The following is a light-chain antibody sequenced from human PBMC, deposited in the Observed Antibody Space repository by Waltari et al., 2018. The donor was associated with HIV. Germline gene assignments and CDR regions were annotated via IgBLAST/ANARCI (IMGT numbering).Light chain of an antibody. CDR1: SSNIGSNT. V-gene: IGLV1-44*01. CDR2: HNN. J-gene: IGLJ2*01. Sequence: QSVLTQPPSASGTPGQRVTISCSGSSSNIGSNTVNWYPHLPGTAPKLLIYHNNQRPSGVPDRFSGSKSGTSASLAISGLQSEDEADYYCAAWDDSLNGQGVFGGGTKLTVL. CDR3: AAWDDSLNGQGV.